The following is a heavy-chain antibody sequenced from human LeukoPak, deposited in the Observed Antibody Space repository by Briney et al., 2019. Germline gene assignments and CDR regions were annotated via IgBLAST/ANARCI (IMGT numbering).Heavy chain of an antibody. CDR1: GGSFSGSY. D-gene: IGHD3-9*01. CDR2: VNHSGST. Sequence: SETLSLTCAVSGGSFSGSYWSWIRQPPGKGLEWIGEVNHSGSTNSNPSLKSRVTISVDASKNQFSLKLSSVTAADTAVYYCASSIGILTGYSYCWGQGTLVTVSS. CDR3: ASSIGILTGYSYC. V-gene: IGHV4-34*01. J-gene: IGHJ4*02.